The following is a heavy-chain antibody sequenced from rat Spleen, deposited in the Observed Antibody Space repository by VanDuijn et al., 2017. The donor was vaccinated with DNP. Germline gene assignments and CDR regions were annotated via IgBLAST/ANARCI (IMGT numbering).Heavy chain of an antibody. V-gene: IGHV5-25*01. CDR3: ATDFYGWYNDLPPFAY. CDR1: GFTFNNSD. CDR2: ISSSDGTT. D-gene: IGHD1-11*01. J-gene: IGHJ3*01. Sequence: EVQLVESGGGLVQPGRSMKLSCGASGFTFNNSDMAWVRQAPTKGLEWVASISSSDGTTYYRDSVKGRFTVSRENVKNTLYLEMDSLRSEDTATYYCATDFYGWYNDLPPFAYWGQGVVVTVSS.